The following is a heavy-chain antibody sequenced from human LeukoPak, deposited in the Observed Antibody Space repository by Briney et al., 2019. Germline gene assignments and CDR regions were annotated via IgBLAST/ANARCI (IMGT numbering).Heavy chain of an antibody. D-gene: IGHD3-3*01. CDR1: GGSISSSTYY. J-gene: IGHJ4*02. CDR3: ARSSTILGHFDY. Sequence: SETLSLTCAVSGGSISSSTYYWGWIRQPPGKGLEWIGSIYYSGNTYYNPSLKSRVTIAVDVETSKSQFSLKLSSVTAADTAVYYCARSSTILGHFDYWGQGTLVTVSS. V-gene: IGHV4-39*01. CDR2: IYYSGNT.